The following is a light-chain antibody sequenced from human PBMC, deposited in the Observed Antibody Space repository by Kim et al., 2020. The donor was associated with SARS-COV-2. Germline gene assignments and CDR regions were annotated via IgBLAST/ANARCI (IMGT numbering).Light chain of an antibody. V-gene: IGKV3-11*01. CDR1: QSVSNY. CDR2: DAS. Sequence: LSPGERAPLFCRASQSVSNYLAWYQRKPGQAPRLLIYDASNRATGIPARFSGSGSGTDFTLTISSLEPEDFAVYYCQQRANWPLTFGGGTRVDIK. J-gene: IGKJ4*01. CDR3: QQRANWPLT.